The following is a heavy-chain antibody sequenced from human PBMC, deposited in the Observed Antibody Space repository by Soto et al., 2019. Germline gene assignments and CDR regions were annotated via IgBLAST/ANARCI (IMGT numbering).Heavy chain of an antibody. CDR2: TYHSGTT. D-gene: IGHD3-10*01. CDR3: AREGSGSPVSV. J-gene: IGHJ4*02. Sequence: QVQLQESGPGLVKPSETLSLTCTVSGDSISSSNWWSWVRQPPGKGLEWIGETYHSGTTKYNPSLKSRVTISRDLSNNQFSLELKSVTAADTAVYYCAREGSGSPVSVWGQGALVIVSS. CDR1: GDSISSSNW. V-gene: IGHV4-4*02.